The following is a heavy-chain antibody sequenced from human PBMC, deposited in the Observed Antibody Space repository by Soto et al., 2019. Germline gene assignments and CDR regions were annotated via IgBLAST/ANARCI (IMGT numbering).Heavy chain of an antibody. CDR2: IYYSGST. CDR3: ARGPGRDGYPNDY. CDR1: GGSISSSSYY. Sequence: PSETLSLTCAVSGGSISSSSYYWGWIRQPPGKGLEWIGSIYYSGSTYYNPSLKSRVTMSVDTSKKQFSLKLSSVTAADTAVYYCARGPGRDGYPNDYWGQGTLVTVSS. J-gene: IGHJ4*02. D-gene: IGHD5-12*01. V-gene: IGHV4-39*01.